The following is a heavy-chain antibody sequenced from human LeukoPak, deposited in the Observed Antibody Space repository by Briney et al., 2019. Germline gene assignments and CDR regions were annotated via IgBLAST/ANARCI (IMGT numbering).Heavy chain of an antibody. D-gene: IGHD6-19*01. V-gene: IGHV3-21*01. CDR2: VTGSATST. CDR1: GFTFKYFA. J-gene: IGHJ5*02. Sequence: GGSLRLSCAASGFTFKYFAMNWVRQAPGKGLEWVATVTGSATSTYYADSVKGRFTISRDNAKNSLYLQMNSLRAEDTAVYYCARDPKYSSGWFLPGWFDPWGQGTLVTVSS. CDR3: ARDPKYSSGWFLPGWFDP.